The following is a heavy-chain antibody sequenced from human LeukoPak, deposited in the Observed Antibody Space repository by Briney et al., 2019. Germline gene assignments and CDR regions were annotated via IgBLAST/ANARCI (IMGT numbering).Heavy chain of an antibody. CDR3: ARAPITSPFYFDY. V-gene: IGHV3-20*04. CDR1: GFAFYKHG. D-gene: IGHD2-2*01. CDR2: INWSGGST. Sequence: GGSLRLSCTASGFAFYKHGMSWVRQVPGKGLEWVSGINWSGGSTGYADPLRGRFTISRDNAKNSLYLQMDRLRAEDTALYYCARAPITSPFYFDYWGQGTMVTDSS. J-gene: IGHJ4*02.